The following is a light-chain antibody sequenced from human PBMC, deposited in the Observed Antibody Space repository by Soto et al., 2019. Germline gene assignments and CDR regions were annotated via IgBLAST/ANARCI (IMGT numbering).Light chain of an antibody. V-gene: IGKV3-11*01. J-gene: IGKJ3*01. CDR2: DAS. Sequence: EIVLTQSPATLSLSPGERAILSCRASQSVGTSLGWYQQKPGQAPSLLIYDASTRATGVPVRFSGSGSGTDFTLTITNLEPGDFAVYYCQQRASWPPDFGPGTKVDFK. CDR3: QQRASWPPD. CDR1: QSVGTS.